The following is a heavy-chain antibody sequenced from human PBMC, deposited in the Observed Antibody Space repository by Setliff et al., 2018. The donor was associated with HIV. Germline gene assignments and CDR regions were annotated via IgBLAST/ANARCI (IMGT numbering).Heavy chain of an antibody. CDR1: GGSISSSNYY. CDR3: ASTGYSSGWSFDY. V-gene: IGHV4-39*07. J-gene: IGHJ4*02. Sequence: SETLSLTCAVSGGSISSSNYYWHWMRQPPGKGLEWIGSIYYSGSTHYKSSLKSRVTISVDTSKNQFSLKLSSVTAADTAVYYCASTGYSSGWSFDYWGQGTLVTVSS. CDR2: IYYSGST. D-gene: IGHD6-19*01.